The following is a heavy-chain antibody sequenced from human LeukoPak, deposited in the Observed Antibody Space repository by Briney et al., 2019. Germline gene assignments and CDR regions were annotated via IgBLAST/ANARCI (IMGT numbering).Heavy chain of an antibody. CDR1: GFTFSSYW. CDR3: ARELMDSSGYSPYFDY. Sequence: GGSLRLSCAASGFTFSSYWMSWVRKAPGKGLEWVANIKQDGSEKYYVDSVKGRFTISRDNAKNSLYLQTNSLRAEDTAVYYCARELMDSSGYSPYFDYWGQGTLVTVSS. V-gene: IGHV3-7*01. CDR2: IKQDGSEK. D-gene: IGHD3-22*01. J-gene: IGHJ4*02.